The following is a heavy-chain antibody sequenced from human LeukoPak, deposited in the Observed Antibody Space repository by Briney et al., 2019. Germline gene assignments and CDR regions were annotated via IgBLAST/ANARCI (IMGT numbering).Heavy chain of an antibody. CDR3: ARAGGVAAPHNWFDP. Sequence: SETLSLTCTVSGGSISSSSYYWGWIRQPPGKGPGWIGSIYYSGSTYYNPSLKSRVTISVDTSKNQFSLKLSSVTAADTAVYYCARAGGVAAPHNWFDPWGQGTLVTVSS. J-gene: IGHJ5*02. CDR2: IYYSGST. CDR1: GGSISSSSYY. D-gene: IGHD6-13*01. V-gene: IGHV4-39*07.